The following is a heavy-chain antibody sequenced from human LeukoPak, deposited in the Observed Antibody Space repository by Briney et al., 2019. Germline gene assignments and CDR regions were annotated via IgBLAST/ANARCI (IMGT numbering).Heavy chain of an antibody. Sequence: SETLSLTCAVYGGSFSGYYWSWIRQPPGKGLEWIGEINHSGSTNYNPSLKSRVTISVDTSKNQFSLKLSSVTAADTAVYYCARRRTAMGAPSGAFDIWGQGTMVTVSS. D-gene: IGHD5-18*01. CDR1: GGSFSGYY. CDR3: ARRRTAMGAPSGAFDI. J-gene: IGHJ3*02. V-gene: IGHV4-34*01. CDR2: INHSGST.